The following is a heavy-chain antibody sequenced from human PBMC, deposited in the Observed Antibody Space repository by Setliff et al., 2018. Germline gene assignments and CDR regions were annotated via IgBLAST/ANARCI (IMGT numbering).Heavy chain of an antibody. CDR2: IYWDDDK. D-gene: IGHD3-22*01. J-gene: IGHJ3*02. CDR1: GLSVSTSGVG. CDR3: VRLVVTKLNAFDI. Sequence: SGPTLVNPTQTLTLTCTFSGLSVSTSGVGVGWIRQPPVKALEWLALIYWDDDKRYSPSLKSRVTITKDTSKNQVVLRMTNMDSVDTATYYCVRLVVTKLNAFDIWGQGTMVTVSS. V-gene: IGHV2-5*02.